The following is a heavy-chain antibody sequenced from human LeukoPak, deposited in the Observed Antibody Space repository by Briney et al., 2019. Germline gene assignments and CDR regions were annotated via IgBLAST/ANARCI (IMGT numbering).Heavy chain of an antibody. CDR3: ATGYYDSSGYSAGDY. Sequence: ASVKVSCKVSGYTLTELSMHWVRQAPGKGPEWMGGFDPEDGETIYAQKFQGRVTMTEDTSTDTAYMELSSLRSEDTAVYYCATGYYDSSGYSAGDYWGQGTLVTVSS. CDR2: FDPEDGET. J-gene: IGHJ4*02. CDR1: GYTLTELS. D-gene: IGHD3-22*01. V-gene: IGHV1-24*01.